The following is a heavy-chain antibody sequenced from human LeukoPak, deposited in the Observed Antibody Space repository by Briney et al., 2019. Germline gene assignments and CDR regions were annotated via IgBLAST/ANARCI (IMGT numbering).Heavy chain of an antibody. D-gene: IGHD3-9*01. Sequence: GESLKISCKGSGYSFTTYWIAWVRQVPGKGLEWMGIIYPDDSDTRYNPSFEGQVTISADKSISTAYLQWSSLKASDTAMYYCARVFDILTGYYIRAFDYWGQGTLVTVSS. CDR3: ARVFDILTGYYIRAFDY. CDR1: GYSFTTYW. CDR2: IYPDDSDT. J-gene: IGHJ4*02. V-gene: IGHV5-51*01.